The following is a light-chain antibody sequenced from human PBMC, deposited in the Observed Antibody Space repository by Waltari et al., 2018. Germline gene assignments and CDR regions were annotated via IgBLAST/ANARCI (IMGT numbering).Light chain of an antibody. J-gene: IGLJ2*01. Sequence: SYELTQPPSVSVSPGQTARITCSGDALPKQYAYWYQQKPGQAPVRVIYKDSEGPSGVPDRFSGSKSGTSASLAISGLQSEDEAGYFCAAWDDSLNGVVFGGGTKLTVL. CDR2: KDS. V-gene: IGLV3-25*02. CDR3: AAWDDSLNGVV. CDR1: ALPKQY.